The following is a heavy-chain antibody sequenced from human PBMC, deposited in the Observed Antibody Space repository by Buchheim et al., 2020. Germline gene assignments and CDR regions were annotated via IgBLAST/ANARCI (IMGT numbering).Heavy chain of an antibody. CDR3: ARESSSWYVGTSLDY. CDR1: GFIFSSNA. D-gene: IGHD6-13*01. CDR2: ISHDGSKK. Sequence: QVQLVESGGGVVQPGRSLRLSCAASGFIFSSNAMHWVRQAPGKGLEWVAGISHDGSKKYSVDSMKGRFTISRDNSKDPLYLQMNILRADDTAVYSCARESSSWYVGTSLDYWGQGTL. J-gene: IGHJ4*02. V-gene: IGHV3-30*04.